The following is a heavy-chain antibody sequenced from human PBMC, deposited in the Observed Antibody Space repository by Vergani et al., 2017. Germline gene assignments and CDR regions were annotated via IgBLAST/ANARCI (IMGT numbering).Heavy chain of an antibody. CDR2: IQFDGSN. Sequence: QVQLQQWGAGLLKPSETLSLTCAVYGGSFSGYYWSWIRQPPGKGLEFVAFIQFDGSNQYYADSVKGRFTLSRDFSKNTLYLQMNSLRTDDTATYYCAKHFRGWGIDYWGQGTQVIVSS. V-gene: IGHV3-30*02. D-gene: IGHD3-16*01. J-gene: IGHJ4*02. CDR3: AKHFRGWGIDY. CDR1: GGSFSGYY.